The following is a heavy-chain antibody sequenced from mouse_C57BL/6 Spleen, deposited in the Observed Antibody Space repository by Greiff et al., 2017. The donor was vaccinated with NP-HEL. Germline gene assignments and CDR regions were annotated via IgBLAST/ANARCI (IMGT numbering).Heavy chain of an antibody. D-gene: IGHD2-4*01. V-gene: IGHV1-19*01. Sequence: VQLQQSGPVLVKPGASVKMSCKASGYTFTDYYMNWVKQSHGKSLEWIGVINPYNGGTSYNQKFKGKATLTVDKSSSTAYMELNSLTSEDSAVYYCASLYYDYPWFAYWGQGTLVTVSA. CDR1: GYTFTDYY. J-gene: IGHJ3*01. CDR2: INPYNGGT. CDR3: ASLYYDYPWFAY.